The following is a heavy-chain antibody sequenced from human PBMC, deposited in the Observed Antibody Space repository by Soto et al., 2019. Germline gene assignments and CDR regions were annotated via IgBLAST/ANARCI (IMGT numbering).Heavy chain of an antibody. CDR2: ISAYNGNT. V-gene: IGHV1-18*04. CDR1: CFTITKYG. CDR3: ARGLVDTAMVHAFDI. Sequence: ASVKACSEASCFTITKYGSSCGLQAPGQGLEWMGWISAYNGNTNYAQKLQGRVTMTTDTSTSTAYMELRSLRSDDTAVYYCARGLVDTAMVHAFDIWGQGTMVTVSS. J-gene: IGHJ3*02. D-gene: IGHD5-18*01.